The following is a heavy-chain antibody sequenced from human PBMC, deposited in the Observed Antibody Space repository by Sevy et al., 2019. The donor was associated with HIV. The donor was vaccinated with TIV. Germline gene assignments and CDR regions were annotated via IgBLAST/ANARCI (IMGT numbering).Heavy chain of an antibody. CDR3: ATTKDYYDSSAYPFDY. CDR2: FDPEDDQT. J-gene: IGHJ4*02. CDR1: GNTLTQFA. Sequence: ASVKVSCKGSGNTLTQFAMHWVRQAPGKGLEWMGTFDPEDDQTIYAQNFQDRVTMTEDTSTDTAFMELSGLRSDDTAVYYCATTKDYYDSSAYPFDYWGQGTLVTVSS. V-gene: IGHV1-24*01. D-gene: IGHD3-22*01.